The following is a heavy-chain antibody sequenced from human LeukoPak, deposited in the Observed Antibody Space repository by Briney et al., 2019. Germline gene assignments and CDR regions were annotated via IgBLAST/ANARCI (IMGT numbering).Heavy chain of an antibody. CDR3: ARVYGYYYYYMDV. CDR1: GFSFSSYE. J-gene: IGHJ6*03. CDR2: TSSSGDTI. V-gene: IGHV3-48*03. D-gene: IGHD2-2*02. Sequence: GGSLRLSCAASGFSFSSYEMNWVRQAPGKGLEWVSYTSSSGDTIYYADSVKGRFTISRDNAKNSLYLQMNSLRAEDTAVYYCARVYGYYYYYMDVWGKGTTVTISS.